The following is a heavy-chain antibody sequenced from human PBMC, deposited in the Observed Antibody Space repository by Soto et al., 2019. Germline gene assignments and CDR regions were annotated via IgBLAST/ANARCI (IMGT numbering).Heavy chain of an antibody. CDR3: AKDRGSGSYAANYYYYGMDV. CDR1: GFTFSSYA. J-gene: IGHJ6*02. CDR2: ISGSSGST. Sequence: GGSLRLSCAASGFTFSSYAMSWVRQAPGKGLEWVSVISGSSGSTYYADSVKGRFTISRDNAKTSLYLQMNSLRVEDTALYYCAKDRGSGSYAANYYYYGMDVWGQGTTVTVSS. D-gene: IGHD3-10*01. V-gene: IGHV3-23*01.